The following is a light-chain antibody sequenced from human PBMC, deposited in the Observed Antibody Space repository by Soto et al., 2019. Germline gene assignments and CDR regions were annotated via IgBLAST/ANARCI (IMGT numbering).Light chain of an antibody. CDR3: QQYNPPRT. J-gene: IGKJ1*01. CDR1: QSISSW. V-gene: IGKV1-5*01. CDR2: DAS. Sequence: DIQMTQSPSTLSASVGDRVTITCRASQSISSWLAWYQQKPGKAPKLLIYDASDLGSGVPSRFSGSGSGTEFTLTISSLQPDDFATYYCQQYNPPRTFGQGTKVEIK.